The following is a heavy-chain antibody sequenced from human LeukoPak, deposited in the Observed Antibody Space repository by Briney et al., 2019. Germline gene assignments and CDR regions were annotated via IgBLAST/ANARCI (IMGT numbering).Heavy chain of an antibody. V-gene: IGHV3-9*01. CDR3: AKEADSGSYFDY. Sequence: GRSLRLSCAASGFTFDDYAMHWVRHAPGKGLEWVSGISWNSGSIGYADSVKGRFTISRDNAKNSLYLQMNSLRAEDTALYYCAKEADSGSYFDYWGQGTLVTVSS. J-gene: IGHJ4*02. CDR2: ISWNSGSI. D-gene: IGHD1-26*01. CDR1: GFTFDDYA.